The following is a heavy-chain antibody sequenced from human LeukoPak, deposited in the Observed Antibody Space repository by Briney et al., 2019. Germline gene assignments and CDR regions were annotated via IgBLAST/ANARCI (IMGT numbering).Heavy chain of an antibody. CDR3: ARDLTGADAGWY. CDR2: ISSSSSYI. J-gene: IGHJ4*02. CDR1: GFTFSSYS. D-gene: IGHD6-19*01. V-gene: IGHV3-21*01. Sequence: GGSLRLSCAASGFTFSSYSMNWVRQAPGKGLEWVSSISSSSSYIYYADSVKGRFTISRDNAKNSLYLQMNSLRAEDTAVYYCARDLTGADAGWYWGQGTLVTVSS.